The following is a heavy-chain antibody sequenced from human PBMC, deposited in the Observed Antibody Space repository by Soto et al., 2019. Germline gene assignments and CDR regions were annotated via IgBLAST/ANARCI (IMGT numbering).Heavy chain of an antibody. D-gene: IGHD3-3*01. CDR3: ARGQRFSDWFDP. Sequence: SETLSLTCAVSGGSISSGGYSWSWIRQLPGKGLEWIGYIYHSGSTYYNPSLKSRVTMSLDTSKNQFSLRLTSVTAADTAVYYCARGQRFSDWFDPWGQGTLVTVSS. J-gene: IGHJ5*02. CDR2: IYHSGST. CDR1: GGSISSGGYS. V-gene: IGHV4-30-2*01.